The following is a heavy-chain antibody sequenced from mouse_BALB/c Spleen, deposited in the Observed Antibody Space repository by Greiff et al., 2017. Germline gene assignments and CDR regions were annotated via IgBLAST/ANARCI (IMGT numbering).Heavy chain of an antibody. V-gene: IGHV14-3*02. J-gene: IGHJ2*01. CDR3: ARRDYFDY. Sequence: EVHLVESGAELVKPGASVKLSCTASGFNIKDTYMHWVKQRPEQGLEWIGRIDPANGNTKYDPKFQGKATITADTSSNTAYLQLSSLTSEDTAVYYCARRDYFDYWGQGTTLTVSS. CDR2: IDPANGNT. CDR1: GFNIKDTY.